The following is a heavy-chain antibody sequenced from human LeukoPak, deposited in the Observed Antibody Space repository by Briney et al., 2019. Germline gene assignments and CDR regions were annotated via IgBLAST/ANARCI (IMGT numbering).Heavy chain of an antibody. Sequence: PSETLSLTCAVYGGSFSNYYWSWIRQPPGKGLEWIGEINHRGIINYNPSLKSRVTTSVDTSNSQFSLTLNSVTAADTAVYYCARGELGPRLSLWGQGTLVTVSS. J-gene: IGHJ4*02. D-gene: IGHD1-26*01. CDR2: INHRGII. CDR3: ARGELGPRLSL. CDR1: GGSFSNYY. V-gene: IGHV4-34*01.